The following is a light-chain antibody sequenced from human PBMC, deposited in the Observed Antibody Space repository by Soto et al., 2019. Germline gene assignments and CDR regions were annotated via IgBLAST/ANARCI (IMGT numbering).Light chain of an antibody. Sequence: EIALTQSPATLSLSPGERATLSCRASQSVGYSLTWYQQKPGRAPRLLIYDASHRAAGIPARFSGSGSGTDFTLTCSGLEAEDFAVYYCQLRGDRPPYTFGQGTKLEI. J-gene: IGKJ2*01. CDR2: DAS. V-gene: IGKV3-11*01. CDR3: QLRGDRPPYT. CDR1: QSVGYS.